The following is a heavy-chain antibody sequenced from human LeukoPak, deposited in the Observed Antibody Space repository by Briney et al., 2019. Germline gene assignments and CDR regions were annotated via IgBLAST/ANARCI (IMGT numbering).Heavy chain of an antibody. CDR3: ATGAESASGSYSVFDY. CDR1: VYTLTELS. V-gene: IGHV1-24*01. J-gene: IGHJ4*02. D-gene: IGHD1-26*01. CDR2: FDPEDGET. Sequence: ASVKVSCKVSVYTLTELSMHWVRQAPGKGLEWMGGFDPEDGETIYAQKFQGRVTMTEDTSTDTAYMEPSSLRSEDTAVYYCATGAESASGSYSVFDYWGQGTLVTVSS.